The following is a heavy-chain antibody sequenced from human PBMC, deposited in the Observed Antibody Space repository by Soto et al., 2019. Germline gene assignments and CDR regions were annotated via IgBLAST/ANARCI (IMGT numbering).Heavy chain of an antibody. CDR3: AQDRDDLGMVDAFDM. Sequence: QLLESGGDLVQPGGSLRLSCAASGFTFSSYAMTWVRQAPGKGLEYVSAISGSGVTTYTADSMKGRFTISRDNSKNMLYLQLNSLRAEDTAVYYCAQDRDDLGMVDAFDMWGQGTMVTVAS. V-gene: IGHV3-23*01. CDR1: GFTFSSYA. CDR2: ISGSGVTT. J-gene: IGHJ3*02. D-gene: IGHD2-8*01.